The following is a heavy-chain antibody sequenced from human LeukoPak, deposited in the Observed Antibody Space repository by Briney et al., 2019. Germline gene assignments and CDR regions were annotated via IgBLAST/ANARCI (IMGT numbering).Heavy chain of an antibody. Sequence: GGSLRLSCAAFTTFAMSWVRQAPGRGLEWVSVISDRGDKTHYADSVRGRFTISRDNSKKTVSLQMNGLRVDDTAVYFCAKVFYTSSFDFSAQGILVTVSP. J-gene: IGHJ4*02. CDR1: TTFA. CDR2: ISDRGDKT. CDR3: AKVFYTSSFDF. D-gene: IGHD2/OR15-2a*01. V-gene: IGHV3-23*01.